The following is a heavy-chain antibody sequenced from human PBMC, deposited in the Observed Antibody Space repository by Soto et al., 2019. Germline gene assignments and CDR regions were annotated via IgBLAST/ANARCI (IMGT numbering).Heavy chain of an antibody. D-gene: IGHD5-18*01. CDR1: GFTFSTYS. CDR2: ISSSSGYI. Sequence: EVQLVESGGGLVKPGGSLRLSCAASGFTFSTYSMNWVRQAPGEGLEWVSSISSSSGYIYYADSVKGRFTIPRDDAKNSLSLQMNSLRAEDTAVYYCARVRSYSYGQGYGMDVWGQGTTVTVSS. J-gene: IGHJ6*02. V-gene: IGHV3-21*01. CDR3: ARVRSYSYGQGYGMDV.